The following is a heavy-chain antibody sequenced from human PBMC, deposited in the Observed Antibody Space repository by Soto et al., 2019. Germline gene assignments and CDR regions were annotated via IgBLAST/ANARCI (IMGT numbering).Heavy chain of an antibody. J-gene: IGHJ5*02. V-gene: IGHV1-18*04. CDR1: GYTFTIYG. Sequence: RASVKVSGKASGYTFTIYGISWVLQSPVQGLEWMGWISAYNGNTNYAQKLQGRVTMTTDTSTSTAYMELRSLRSDATAVYYCARDRRSGWYRWFDPWGQGTLVTV. D-gene: IGHD6-19*01. CDR3: ARDRRSGWYRWFDP. CDR2: ISAYNGNT.